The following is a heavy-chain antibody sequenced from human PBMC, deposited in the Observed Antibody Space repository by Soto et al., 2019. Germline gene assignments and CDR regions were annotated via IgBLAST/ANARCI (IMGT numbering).Heavy chain of an antibody. CDR3: ARENEQWVAADN. J-gene: IGHJ4*02. Sequence: PGGSLRLSCAASGFTFSDYYMSWIRQAPGKGLEWVSYITSSGSTIYYADSVKGRFTISRDNAKNSLYLQMNSLRAEDTAVYYCARENEQWVAADNWVQATLVTVSS. CDR2: ITSSGSTI. V-gene: IGHV3-11*01. D-gene: IGHD6-19*01. CDR1: GFTFSDYY.